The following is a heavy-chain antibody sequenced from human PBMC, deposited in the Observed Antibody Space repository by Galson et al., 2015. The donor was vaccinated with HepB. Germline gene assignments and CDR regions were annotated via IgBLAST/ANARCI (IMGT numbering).Heavy chain of an antibody. D-gene: IGHD3-16*01. CDR1: GFTFSSYS. CDR3: ARVHFINYDYVWGSSDG. CDR2: ISSSTSYI. V-gene: IGHV3-21*01. J-gene: IGHJ4*02. Sequence: SLRLSCAASGFTFSSYSMNWVRQAPGKGLEWVSSISSSTSYIFYADSVKGRFTISRDNAKNSLYLQMNSLRAEDTAMYYCARVHFINYDYVWGSSDGWGQGTLVTVSS.